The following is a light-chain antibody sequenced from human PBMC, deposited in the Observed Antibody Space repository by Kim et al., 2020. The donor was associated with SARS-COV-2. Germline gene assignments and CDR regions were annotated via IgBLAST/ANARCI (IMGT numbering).Light chain of an antibody. CDR1: QTTSSSN. CDR3: HQYGSSRWT. V-gene: IGKV3-20*01. CDR2: GAS. J-gene: IGKJ1*01. Sequence: AQEKRTSHYCRARQTTSSSNLAWYQQKPGAAPRLLIYGASSRATGIPDRFSGSGSGTDFTLTISRQEPEDFAVYYCHQYGSSRWTFGQGTKVDIK.